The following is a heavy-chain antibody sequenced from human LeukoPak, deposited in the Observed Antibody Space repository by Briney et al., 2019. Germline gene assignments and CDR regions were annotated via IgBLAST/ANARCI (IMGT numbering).Heavy chain of an antibody. CDR1: GGSISRSSYY. CDR2: IYYSGTT. D-gene: IGHD1-1*01. CDR3: ARQNDRSHDY. J-gene: IGHJ4*02. V-gene: IGHV4-39*01. Sequence: PSETLSLSCTVSGGSISRSSYYWGWIRQPPGKGLEWIGSIYYSGTTYSNPSLKSRVTISVDTSKNQFSLKLRSVTAADTAVYYCARQNDRSHDYWGRGTLVSVSS.